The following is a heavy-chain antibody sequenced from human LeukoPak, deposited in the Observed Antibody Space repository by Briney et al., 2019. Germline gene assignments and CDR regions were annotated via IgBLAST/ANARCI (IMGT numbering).Heavy chain of an antibody. V-gene: IGHV4-59*08. CDR1: GGSISSYY. CDR2: IYYSGST. D-gene: IGHD3-3*01. Sequence: EPSETLSLTCTVSGGSISSYYWSWIRQPPGKGLEWIGYIYYSGSTNYNPSLKSRVTISVDTSKNQFSLKLSSVTAADTAVYYCASYDFWSGYLGPWGQGTLVTVSS. CDR3: ASYDFWSGYLGP. J-gene: IGHJ5*02.